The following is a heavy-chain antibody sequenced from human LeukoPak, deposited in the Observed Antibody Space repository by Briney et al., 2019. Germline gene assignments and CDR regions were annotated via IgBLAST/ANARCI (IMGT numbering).Heavy chain of an antibody. J-gene: IGHJ4*02. CDR3: ATESSGWYSDSYFDY. V-gene: IGHV1-24*01. Sequence: ASVKVSCKVSGYTLTELSMHWLRQAPGKGLEWMGGFDPEDGETIYAQKFQGRVTMTEDTSTDTAYMELSSLRSEDTAVYYCATESSGWYSDSYFDYWGQGTLVTVSS. CDR1: GYTLTELS. CDR2: FDPEDGET. D-gene: IGHD6-19*01.